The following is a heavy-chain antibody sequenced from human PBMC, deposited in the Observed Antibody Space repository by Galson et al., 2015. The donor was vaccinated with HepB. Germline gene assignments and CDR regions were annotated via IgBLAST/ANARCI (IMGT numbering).Heavy chain of an antibody. CDR1: GYSFTSYW. CDR3: ARILTTVTTFRSYYYYYMDV. D-gene: IGHD4-17*01. Sequence: QSGAEVKKPGESLKISCKGSGYSFTSYWIGWVRQMPGKGLEWMGIIYPGNSETRYSPSFQGQVTISADKSISTAYLQWSSLKASDTAMYYCARILTTVTTFRSYYYYYMDVWGKGTTVTVSS. CDR2: IYPGNSET. V-gene: IGHV5-51*03. J-gene: IGHJ6*03.